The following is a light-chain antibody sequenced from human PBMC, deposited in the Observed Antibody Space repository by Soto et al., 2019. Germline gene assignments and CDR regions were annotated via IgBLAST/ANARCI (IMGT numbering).Light chain of an antibody. Sequence: QSALTQPASVSGSPGQSITISCTGTSSDIGGYNYVSWYQQHPGEAPKLVIYEVSNRPSGVSNRFSGSKSGNTASLTISGLQADDEADYYCCSKTSSITYDFGRGTKLTVL. V-gene: IGLV2-14*01. CDR3: CSKTSSITYD. CDR2: EVS. CDR1: SSDIGGYNY. J-gene: IGLJ1*01.